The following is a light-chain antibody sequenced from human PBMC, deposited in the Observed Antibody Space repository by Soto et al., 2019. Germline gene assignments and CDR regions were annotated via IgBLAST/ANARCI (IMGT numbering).Light chain of an antibody. Sequence: DLQITQSPSTPSRSVRGRVTITCRASQSIGNWLAWYQQKPGKDPILLISDGSSLESGVPSRFSGSGSGTQFTLTISSLQPDDFATYYCQQYNSYWTVGKGNKVDIK. CDR3: QQYNSYWT. CDR1: QSIGNW. V-gene: IGKV1-5*01. J-gene: IGKJ1*01. CDR2: DGS.